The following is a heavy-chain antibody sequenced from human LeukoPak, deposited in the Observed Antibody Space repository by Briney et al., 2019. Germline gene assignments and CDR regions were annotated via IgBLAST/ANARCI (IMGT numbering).Heavy chain of an antibody. J-gene: IGHJ4*02. Sequence: ASVKVSCKASGYTFTSYGISWVRQAPGQGLEWMGWISAYNGNTNYAQKLQGRVTMTTDTSTTTAYMELRSLRSDDTAVYYCARNYYGSGTYYPWGYWGQGTLVIVSS. CDR3: ARNYYGSGTYYPWGY. V-gene: IGHV1-18*01. D-gene: IGHD3-10*01. CDR2: ISAYNGNT. CDR1: GYTFTSYG.